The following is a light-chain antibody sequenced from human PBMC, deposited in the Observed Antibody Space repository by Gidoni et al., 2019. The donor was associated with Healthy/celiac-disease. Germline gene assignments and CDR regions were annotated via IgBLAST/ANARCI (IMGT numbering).Light chain of an antibody. V-gene: IGKV2-28*01. CDR1: QSLLHSNGYNY. Sequence: DIVMTQSPLSLPVTPGEPASISCRSSQSLLHSNGYNYLDWYLQKPGQSPQLLIYLGSNRASGVPDRFSGSGSGTDFTLKISRVEAEDVGVYYCMQALPTGFTFXPXTKVDIK. CDR2: LGS. CDR3: MQALPTGFT. J-gene: IGKJ3*01.